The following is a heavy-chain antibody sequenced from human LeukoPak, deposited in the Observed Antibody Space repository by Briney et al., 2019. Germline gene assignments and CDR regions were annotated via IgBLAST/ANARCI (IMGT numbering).Heavy chain of an antibody. D-gene: IGHD1-26*01. CDR1: GFTFSRYG. CDR2: ISYDGSNK. CDR3: ARGGGSYSGDY. V-gene: IGHV3-30*03. J-gene: IGHJ4*02. Sequence: GGSLRLSCAASGFTFSRYGMHWVRQAPGKGLEWVAVISYDGSNKYYADSVKGRFTISRDNSKNTLYLQMNSLRAEDTAVYYCARGGGSYSGDYWGQGTLVTVSS.